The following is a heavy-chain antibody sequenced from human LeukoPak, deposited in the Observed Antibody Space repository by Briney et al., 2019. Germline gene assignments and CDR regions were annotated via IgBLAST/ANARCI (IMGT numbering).Heavy chain of an antibody. CDR3: ARGIGGSGRYYNGLYYYYYMDV. Sequence: SETLSLTCTVSGGSLNSGTYYWSWIRQPAGKGLEWIGRISTSGRTNYNPSLKSRVTMSVDTSKNQFSLKLSSVTAADTAVYCCARGIGGSGRYYNGLYYYYYMDVWGKGTTVTISS. D-gene: IGHD3-10*01. CDR2: ISTSGRT. V-gene: IGHV4-61*02. J-gene: IGHJ6*03. CDR1: GGSLNSGTYY.